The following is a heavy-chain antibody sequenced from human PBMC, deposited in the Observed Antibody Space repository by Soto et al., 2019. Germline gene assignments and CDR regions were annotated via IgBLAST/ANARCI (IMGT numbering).Heavy chain of an antibody. CDR3: ARGSGYRYFYYYYGMDV. V-gene: IGHV1-18*01. D-gene: IGHD3-3*01. CDR1: GYTFTSYG. J-gene: IGHJ6*02. CDR2: ISAYNGNT. Sequence: QVQLVQSGAEVKKPGASVKVSCKASGYTFTSYGISWVRQAPGQGLEWMGWISAYNGNTNYAQKLQGRVTMTTDTSTRTAYMELRSLRSDDTAVYYCARGSGYRYFYYYYGMDVWGQGTTVTVSS.